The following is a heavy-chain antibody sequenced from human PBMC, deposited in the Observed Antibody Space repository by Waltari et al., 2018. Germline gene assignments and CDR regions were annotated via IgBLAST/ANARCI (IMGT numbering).Heavy chain of an antibody. CDR3: AKDRLYKKYYFDY. Sequence: EVQLLESGGGLVQPGGSLRLSCAASGFTFSSYAMSWVRPAPGKGLEWVSAISGSGGSTYYADSVKGRFTISRDNSKNTLYLQMNSLRAEDTAVYYYAKDRLYKKYYFDYWGQGTLVTVSS. CDR2: ISGSGGST. CDR1: GFTFSSYA. J-gene: IGHJ4*02. V-gene: IGHV3-23*01. D-gene: IGHD1-1*01.